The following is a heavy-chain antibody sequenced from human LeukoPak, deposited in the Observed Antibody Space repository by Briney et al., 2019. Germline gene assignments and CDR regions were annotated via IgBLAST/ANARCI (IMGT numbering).Heavy chain of an antibody. D-gene: IGHD5-24*01. CDR2: IVPDGATT. Sequence: GGSLRLSCAASGFTFSSYEMNWVRQAPGKGLEWVSGIVPDGATTYYADSVKGRFTISRDNSKNTMFLQMNSLRADDTAVYYCAQDWRLIQFNHWGQGTLVTVSS. CDR1: GFTFSSYE. V-gene: IGHV3-23*01. J-gene: IGHJ5*02. CDR3: AQDWRLIQFNH.